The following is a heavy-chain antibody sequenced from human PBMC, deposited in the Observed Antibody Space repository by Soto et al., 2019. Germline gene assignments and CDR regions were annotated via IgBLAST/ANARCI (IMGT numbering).Heavy chain of an antibody. D-gene: IGHD3-22*01. CDR1: GFTFSGSP. Sequence: EVQLVESGGGLVQPGGSLKISCAASGFTFSGSPMHWVRQASGKGLEWVGRIRGRTNNYATEYAASVKGRFTISRDDSKNTAYLQMNSLTTYDTAVYYCATQLLTYDSSGYYWDYWGQGTLVAVSS. J-gene: IGHJ4*02. CDR3: ATQLLTYDSSGYYWDY. V-gene: IGHV3-73*02. CDR2: IRGRTNNYAT.